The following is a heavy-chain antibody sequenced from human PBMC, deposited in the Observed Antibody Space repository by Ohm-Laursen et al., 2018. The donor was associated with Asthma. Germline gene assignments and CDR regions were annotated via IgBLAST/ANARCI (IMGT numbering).Heavy chain of an antibody. CDR2: ISSSGCST. D-gene: IGHD3-16*02. J-gene: IGHJ6*02. CDR3: AKVVVMDV. CDR1: GFNFGSYA. Sequence: SLRLSCTASGFNFGSYAMTWVRQAPGKGLEWVSGISSSGCSTHYADNVKGRFTISRDNSKNTLYLQMNSLRAEDTAVYYCAKVVVMDVWGQGTTVTVSS. V-gene: IGHV3-23*01.